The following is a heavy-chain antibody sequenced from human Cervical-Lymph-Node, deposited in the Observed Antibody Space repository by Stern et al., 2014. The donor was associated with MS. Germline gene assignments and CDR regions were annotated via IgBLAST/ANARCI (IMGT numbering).Heavy chain of an antibody. D-gene: IGHD6-19*01. J-gene: IGHJ4*02. CDR3: ARDHRIAVAGTFGY. Sequence: EVQLEESGGGLVKPGGSLRLSCAASGFTFSSYSMNWVRQAPGQGLEWVSSISSSSSYIYYADSVKGRFTISRDNAKNSLYLQMNSLRAEDTAVYYCARDHRIAVAGTFGYWGQGTLVTVSS. CDR1: GFTFSSYS. CDR2: ISSSSSYI. V-gene: IGHV3-21*01.